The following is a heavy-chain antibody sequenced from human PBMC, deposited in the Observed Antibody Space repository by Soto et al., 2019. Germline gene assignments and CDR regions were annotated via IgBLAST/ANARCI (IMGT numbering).Heavy chain of an antibody. J-gene: IGHJ4*02. CDR3: ARDFLSDSSGWSTSDY. CDR1: GYTFTSYG. Sequence: GASVKVSCKASGYTFTSYGISWVRQAPGQGLEWMGWISAYNGNTNYAQKLQGRVTMTTDTSTSTAYMELRSLRSDDTAVYYCARDFLSDSSGWSTSDYWGQGTLVTVSS. CDR2: ISAYNGNT. V-gene: IGHV1-18*04. D-gene: IGHD6-19*01.